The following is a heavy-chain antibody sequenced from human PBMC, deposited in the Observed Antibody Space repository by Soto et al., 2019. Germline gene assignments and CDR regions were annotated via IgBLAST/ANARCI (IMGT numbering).Heavy chain of an antibody. D-gene: IGHD2-15*01. CDR3: AKGWRSGQTHGADY. CDR2: ISNDGSNK. Sequence: GGSLRLSCAASGFTFSYYAVHWVRQAPGKGLEWVALISNDGSNKYYADSVKGRFTISRDNSKKTLYLQMNNLRAEDTAVYYCAKGWRSGQTHGADYWGQGTLVTVSS. CDR1: GFTFSYYA. J-gene: IGHJ4*02. V-gene: IGHV3-30*18.